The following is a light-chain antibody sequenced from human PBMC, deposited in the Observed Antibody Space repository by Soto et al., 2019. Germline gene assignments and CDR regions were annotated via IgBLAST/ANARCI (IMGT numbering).Light chain of an antibody. CDR1: SSDAGAYNY. CDR3: SSYTSTSTLV. J-gene: IGLJ1*01. Sequence: QSALTQPASVSGSPGQSITISCTGASSDAGAYNYVSWYQQHPGKAPKLMIYEVSNRPSGVSNRFSGSKSGNTASLTISGLQAEDEADYYCSSYTSTSTLVFGTGTKVTVL. V-gene: IGLV2-14*01. CDR2: EVS.